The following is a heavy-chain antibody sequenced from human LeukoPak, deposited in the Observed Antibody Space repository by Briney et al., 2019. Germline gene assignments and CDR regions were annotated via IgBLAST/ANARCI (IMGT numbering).Heavy chain of an antibody. J-gene: IGHJ4*02. V-gene: IGHV1-2*06. CDR1: GYTFTVYY. D-gene: IGHD1-26*01. CDR2: INPNSGGT. CDR3: ARSRSGTYLLAY. Sequence: VASVNVSCKASGYTFTVYYMHWVRQAPGQGLEWMGRINPNSGGTNYAQKFQGRVTMTRDTSISTAYMELSSLRSEDTAVYYCARSRSGTYLLAYWGQGTLVTVSS.